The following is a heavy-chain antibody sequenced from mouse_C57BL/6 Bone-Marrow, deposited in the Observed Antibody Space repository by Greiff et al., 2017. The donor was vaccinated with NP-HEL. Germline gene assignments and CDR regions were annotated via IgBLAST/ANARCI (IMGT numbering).Heavy chain of an antibody. D-gene: IGHD1-1*01. CDR2: INPSNGGT. Sequence: VQLQQSGAELVMPGASVKLSCKASGYTFTNYWMDWVKQRPGQGLEWIGEINPSNGGTNYNQKFKGKATLTVDKSSSTAYMQLSSLTSEDSAVYYCARRDDDGSALYYAMDYWGQGTSVTVSS. V-gene: IGHV1-69*01. CDR1: GYTFTNYW. CDR3: ARRDDDGSALYYAMDY. J-gene: IGHJ4*01.